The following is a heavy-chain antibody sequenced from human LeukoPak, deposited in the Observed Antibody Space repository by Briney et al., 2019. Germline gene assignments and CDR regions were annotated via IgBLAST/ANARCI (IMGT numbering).Heavy chain of an antibody. CDR3: AKDIEALQYDYYGMDV. V-gene: IGHV3-9*01. J-gene: IGHJ6*02. CDR2: ISWNSGSV. Sequence: GGSLRLSCAASGFTFDDYAMHWVRQAPGKGLEWVSGISWNSGSVGYADSVKGRFTISRDNAKNSLYLQINSLRAEDTALYYCAKDIEALQYDYYGMDVWGQGTTVTVSS. CDR1: GFTFDDYA. D-gene: IGHD4-11*01.